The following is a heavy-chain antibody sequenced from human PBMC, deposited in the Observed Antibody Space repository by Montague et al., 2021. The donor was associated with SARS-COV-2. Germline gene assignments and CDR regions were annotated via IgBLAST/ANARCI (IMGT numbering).Heavy chain of an antibody. J-gene: IGHJ5*02. D-gene: IGHD2-2*01. Sequence: SETLSLTCAVSGGSISSSNWWSWVRQPPGKGLEWIGDIYHSGSTNYNPSLKSRVTISLDKSKNHFSLKLSSVTAADTGVYYCGLPTAGARFDPWGQGTLVTVSS. CDR2: IYHSGST. CDR1: GGSISSSNW. V-gene: IGHV4-4*02. CDR3: GLPTAGARFDP.